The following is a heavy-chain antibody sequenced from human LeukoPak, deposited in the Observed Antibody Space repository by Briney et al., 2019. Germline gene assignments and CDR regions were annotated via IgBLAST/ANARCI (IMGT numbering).Heavy chain of an antibody. CDR3: ARDCSSTSCFGIQDY. V-gene: IGHV3-7*01. CDR2: IKQDGSEK. J-gene: IGHJ4*02. Sequence: GGSLRLSCAASGFTFSSYWMSWVRQAPGKGLEWVANIKQDGSEKYYVDSVKGRFTISRDNAKNSLYLQMNSLRAEDTAVYYCARDCSSTSCFGIQDYWGQGTLVTVSS. CDR1: GFTFSSYW. D-gene: IGHD2-2*01.